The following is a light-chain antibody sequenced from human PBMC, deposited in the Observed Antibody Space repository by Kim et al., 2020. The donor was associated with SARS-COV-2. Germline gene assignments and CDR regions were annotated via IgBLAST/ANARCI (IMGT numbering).Light chain of an antibody. CDR3: QQYNNYPVT. CDR1: QGISIW. Sequence: DIRMTQSPSSLSASVGDRVTITCRASQGISIWLAWYQQKPDKAPKSLIYAASSLHSGVPSRFSGSGSGTDFTLTINGLQPEDFGIYYCQQYNNYPVTFGQGTRLEIK. V-gene: IGKV1D-16*01. J-gene: IGKJ5*01. CDR2: AAS.